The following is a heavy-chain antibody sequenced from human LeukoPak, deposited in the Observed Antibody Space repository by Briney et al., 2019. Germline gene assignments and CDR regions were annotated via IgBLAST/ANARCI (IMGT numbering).Heavy chain of an antibody. V-gene: IGHV4-4*07. Sequence: KPSETLSLTCTVSGDSMSSYYWNFIRQPAGKGLEWIGRIHTSWTTYYNPSLKSRITMSVDTSRNQFSLRLTSVTAADTAVYYCARGDYYDGGGRNWFDPWGQGTLVTVCS. CDR1: GDSMSSYY. D-gene: IGHD3-16*01. J-gene: IGHJ5*02. CDR2: IHTSWTT. CDR3: ARGDYYDGGGRNWFDP.